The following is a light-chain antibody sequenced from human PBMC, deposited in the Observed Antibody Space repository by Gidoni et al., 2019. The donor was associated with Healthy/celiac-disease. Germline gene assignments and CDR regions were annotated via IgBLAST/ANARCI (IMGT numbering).Light chain of an antibody. V-gene: IGLV3-21*02. CDR3: QVWDSSSDHRNVV. Sequence: SYVLTPPPSVSVAPGPTARITCGGNNIGCKSVHWYQQKPGQAPVLVVYDDSDRPAGITERFSGSNSGNTATPSISRVEAGDEADYYCQVWDSSSDHRNVVFGGGTKLTVL. CDR1: NIGCKS. CDR2: DDS. J-gene: IGLJ2*01.